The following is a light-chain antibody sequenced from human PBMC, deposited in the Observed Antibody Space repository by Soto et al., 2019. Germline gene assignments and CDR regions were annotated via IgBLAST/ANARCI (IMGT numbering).Light chain of an antibody. V-gene: IGLV4-69*01. CDR3: QTWVTGPPWV. CDR1: SGHSTYA. CDR2: LNSDGSH. Sequence: QPVLTQSPSASASLGASVKLTCTLSSGHSTYAIAWHQQQPEKGPRYLMKLNSDGSHSKGDGIPDRFSGSSSGAERYLTIPSLRSEDEADYYCQTWVTGPPWVFGGGTQLPVL. J-gene: IGLJ3*02.